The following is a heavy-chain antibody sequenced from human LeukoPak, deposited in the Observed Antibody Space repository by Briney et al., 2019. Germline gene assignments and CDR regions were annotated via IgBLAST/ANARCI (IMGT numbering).Heavy chain of an antibody. V-gene: IGHV1-18*01. CDR1: GYTFTSYG. J-gene: IGHJ6*03. Sequence: ASVKVSCKASGYTFTSYGINWVRQAPGQGLEWMGWIRAYNGKTNYAQKLQGRVTMTTDTSTSTAYMELRSLRSDDTAVYYCARGPGGRSGYYPLEDYYYYQYMDVWGKGTTVTVSS. CDR3: ARGPGGRSGYYPLEDYYYYQYMDV. CDR2: IRAYNGKT. D-gene: IGHD3-22*01.